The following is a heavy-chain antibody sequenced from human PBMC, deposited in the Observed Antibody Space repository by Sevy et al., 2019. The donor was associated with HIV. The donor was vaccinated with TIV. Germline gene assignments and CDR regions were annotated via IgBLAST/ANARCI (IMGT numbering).Heavy chain of an antibody. CDR2: INPSGGST. CDR1: GYTFTSYY. V-gene: IGHV1-46*01. J-gene: IGHJ4*02. Sequence: ASVKVSCKASGYTFTSYYMHWVRQAPGQGLEWMGIINPSGGSTSYPQKFQGRVTMTRDTSTSTVYMELSSLRSEDTAVYYCARDVPGGGKTPRVGLFDYWGQGTLVTVSS. CDR3: ARDVPGGGKTPRVGLFDY. D-gene: IGHD3-16*01.